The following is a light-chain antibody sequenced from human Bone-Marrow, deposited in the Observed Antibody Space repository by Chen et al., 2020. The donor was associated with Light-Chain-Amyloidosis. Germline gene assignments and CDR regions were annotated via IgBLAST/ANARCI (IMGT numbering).Light chain of an antibody. CDR3: MRATHWARDA. Sequence: DAVLTPSPLSLPVTLGQPACIPCRASQRHVHSDGNTYLNWFQQSPGQSPRSLISKVSNRASEVPERFRGRRSGSDFTLKISRVEAEDGGVYCCMRATHWARDACGQGTKLGIK. J-gene: IGKJ2*01. V-gene: IGKV2-30*02. CDR1: QRHVHSDGNTY. CDR2: KVS.